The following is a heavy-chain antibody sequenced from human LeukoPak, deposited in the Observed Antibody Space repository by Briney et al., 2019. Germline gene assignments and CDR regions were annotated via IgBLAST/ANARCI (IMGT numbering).Heavy chain of an antibody. J-gene: IGHJ4*02. CDR1: GFTCSSYA. CDR2: ISGSGGST. Sequence: GGYLGLYCAASGFTCSSYAMSWVRQAPGKGLEWVSAISGSGGSTYYADSVKGRFTVSRVNSESTLYLQMNSLRDEDTAVYYCSRENGRVNFDYWGQGALVTVSS. CDR3: SRENGRVNFDY. V-gene: IGHV3-23*01. D-gene: IGHD2-8*01.